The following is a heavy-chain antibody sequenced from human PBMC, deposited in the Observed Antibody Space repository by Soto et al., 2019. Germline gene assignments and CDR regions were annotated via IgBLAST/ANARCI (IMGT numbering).Heavy chain of an antibody. V-gene: IGHV1-69*12. Sequence: QFQLGQSGAEVKKPGPSVKFSCKASEGTFSSFAISWVGQAPGQGLGWMGGTIPIFGKANYAQKFQGRVTITADEATSTAYRELSSLRSEDTAVYYCAGPGDYYYYYGMDVWGQGTTVTVSS. J-gene: IGHJ6*02. CDR2: TIPIFGKA. CDR3: AGPGDYYYYYGMDV. CDR1: EGTFSSFA.